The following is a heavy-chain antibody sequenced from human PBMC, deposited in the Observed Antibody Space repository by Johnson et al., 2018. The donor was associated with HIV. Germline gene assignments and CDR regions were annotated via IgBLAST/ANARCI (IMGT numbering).Heavy chain of an antibody. CDR3: ARGGAGGNSEGAFDI. CDR2: IYSGGST. J-gene: IGHJ3*02. D-gene: IGHD4-23*01. V-gene: IGHV3-53*01. CDR1: GFTVSSNY. Sequence: VQLVESGGGLIQPGGSLRLSCAASGFTVSSNYMSWVRQAPGKGLEWVSVIYSGGSTYYADSVKGRLTISRDNSKNTLYLQMNSLRAEDTAVYYCARGGAGGNSEGAFDIWGQGTMVTVSS.